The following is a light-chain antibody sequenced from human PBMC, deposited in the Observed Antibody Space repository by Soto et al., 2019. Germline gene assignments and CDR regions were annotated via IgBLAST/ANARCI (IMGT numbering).Light chain of an antibody. CDR2: DAS. Sequence: DIQMTQSPSTLSASVGDSVTITCRASEDVRRYLAWYQQKPGKAPKLLIYDASTLESGVPSRFSGSGSETEFTLTISSLQPDDFAIYYCQQYNIFSPFSFGPGTKVDIK. V-gene: IGKV1-5*01. J-gene: IGKJ3*01. CDR3: QQYNIFSPFS. CDR1: EDVRRY.